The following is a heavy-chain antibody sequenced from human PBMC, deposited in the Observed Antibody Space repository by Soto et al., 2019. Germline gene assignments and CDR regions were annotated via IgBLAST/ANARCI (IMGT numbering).Heavy chain of an antibody. D-gene: IGHD6-19*01. CDR3: AKTANGWFSAFDI. Sequence: EVQLLESGGGLVQPGGSLRLSCAASGFTFSSYAMSWVRQAPGKGLEWVSAISGSGGTTYYADSVKGRFTFSRDNSKTTLYLQMNCLRDEDTAVYYCAKTANGWFSAFDIWGQWTMVTVSS. J-gene: IGHJ3*02. V-gene: IGHV3-23*01. CDR1: GFTFSSYA. CDR2: ISGSGGTT.